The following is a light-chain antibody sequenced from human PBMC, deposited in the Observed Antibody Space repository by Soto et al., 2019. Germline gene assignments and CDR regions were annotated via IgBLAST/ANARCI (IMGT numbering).Light chain of an antibody. J-gene: IGLJ2*01. V-gene: IGLV2-14*01. CDR3: SSYTSSSTVV. CDR2: DVS. Sequence: QSVLTQPASVSGSPGQSITISCTGTSSDIGAYNYVSWYQQHPGKAPKLMIYDVSNRPSGVSNRFSGSKSGHTASLTISGLQAEDEADYYCSSYTSSSTVVFGGGTKLTVL. CDR1: SSDIGAYNY.